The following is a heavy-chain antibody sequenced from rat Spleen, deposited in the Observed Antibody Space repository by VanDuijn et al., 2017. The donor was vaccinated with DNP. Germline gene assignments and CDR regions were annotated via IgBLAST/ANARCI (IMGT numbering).Heavy chain of an antibody. D-gene: IGHD1-4*01. Sequence: EVQLVESGGGLVQPGRSLKLSCAASGFTFSHYDMAWVRQAPTKGLEWVASISYDGSSTYYRDSVKGRFTISRDNAKSTLYLQMDSLRSEDTATYYCASRPPPTRGPFDYWGQGVTVTVSS. CDR3: ASRPPPTRGPFDY. CDR2: ISYDGSST. J-gene: IGHJ2*01. V-gene: IGHV5-29*01. CDR1: GFTFSHYD.